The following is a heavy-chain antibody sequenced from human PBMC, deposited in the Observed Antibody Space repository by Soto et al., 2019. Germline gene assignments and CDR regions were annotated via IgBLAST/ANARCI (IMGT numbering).Heavy chain of an antibody. CDR2: IYYSGST. CDR1: GGPISSSSYY. Sequence: SETLSLTCTVSGGPISSSSYYWGWIRQPPGKGLEWIGSIYYSGSTYYNPSLKSRVTISVDTSKNQFSLKLSSVTAADTAVYYCARHRNYYGSGSFPVYFDYWGQGNLVTVSS. J-gene: IGHJ4*02. V-gene: IGHV4-39*01. D-gene: IGHD3-10*01. CDR3: ARHRNYYGSGSFPVYFDY.